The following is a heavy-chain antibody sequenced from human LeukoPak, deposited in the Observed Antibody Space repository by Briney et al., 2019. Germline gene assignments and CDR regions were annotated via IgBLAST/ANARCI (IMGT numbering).Heavy chain of an antibody. J-gene: IGHJ6*02. Sequence: GGSLRLSCAASGFTFSSYGMHWVRQAPGKGLEWVAVISYDGSNKYYADSVKGRFTISRDNSKNTLYLQMNSLRAEDTAVYYLSKVVYYDFWSVYYTTHYNNNYVMDFGGQGTRVHVS. CDR1: GFTFSSYG. CDR2: ISYDGSNK. D-gene: IGHD3-3*01. CDR3: SKVVYYDFWSVYYTTHYNNNYVMDF. V-gene: IGHV3-30*18.